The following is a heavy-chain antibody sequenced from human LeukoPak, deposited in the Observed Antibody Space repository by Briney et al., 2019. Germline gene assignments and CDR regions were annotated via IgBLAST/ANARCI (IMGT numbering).Heavy chain of an antibody. Sequence: ASVKVSCKASGYTFNENYIHWVRQAPGQGLEWMGSLNPINGDTKYAHPFNGRVTMTMDTSISTVYMELKTLTSDDTTVYYCARHDGYGSGRWDWFDPWGQGTLVTVSS. CDR3: ARHDGYGSGRWDWFDP. CDR2: LNPINGDT. D-gene: IGHD3-10*01. J-gene: IGHJ5*02. CDR1: GYTFNENY. V-gene: IGHV1-2*07.